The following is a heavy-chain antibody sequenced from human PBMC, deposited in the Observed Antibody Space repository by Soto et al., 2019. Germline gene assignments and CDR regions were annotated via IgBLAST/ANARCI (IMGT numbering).Heavy chain of an antibody. Sequence: GGSLRLSCAASGFTFSSYWMHWVRQAPGKGLVWVSRINSDGSSTSYADSVKGRFTISRDNAKNTLYLQMNSLRAEDTAVYYCASPLSGSYYNLSRWFDPWGQGTLVTVSS. D-gene: IGHD3-10*01. CDR1: GFTFSSYW. V-gene: IGHV3-74*01. CDR2: INSDGSST. J-gene: IGHJ5*02. CDR3: ASPLSGSYYNLSRWFDP.